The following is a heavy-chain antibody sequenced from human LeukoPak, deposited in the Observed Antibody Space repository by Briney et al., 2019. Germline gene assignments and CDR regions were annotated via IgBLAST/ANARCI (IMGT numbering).Heavy chain of an antibody. J-gene: IGHJ5*02. CDR2: ISTSSTTI. V-gene: IGHV3-48*01. CDR3: ARDSPPDGP. Sequence: PGGSLRLSCVGSGFIFSSYRMNWVRQAPGKGLEWISYISTSSTTIYYADSVKGRFTISRDNAKNSLYLQMNSLRAEDTAVYYCARDSPPDGPWGQGTLVTVSS. CDR1: GFIFSSYR.